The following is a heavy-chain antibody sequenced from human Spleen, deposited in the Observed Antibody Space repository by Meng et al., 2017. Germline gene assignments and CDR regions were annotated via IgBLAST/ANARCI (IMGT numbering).Heavy chain of an antibody. CDR2: IHHSGST. Sequence: QVQLQQWGAGLLKPSETLSLTCAVYGGSFSNYYWSWIRQPPGKGLEWIGEIHHSGSTNYNPSLKSRVTISVDTSKIQFSLKLSSVTAADTAVYYCARTDCSSTSCYQEGNNWFDPWGQGTLVTVSS. CDR3: ARTDCSSTSCYQEGNNWFDP. J-gene: IGHJ5*02. CDR1: GGSFSNYY. D-gene: IGHD2-2*01. V-gene: IGHV4-34*01.